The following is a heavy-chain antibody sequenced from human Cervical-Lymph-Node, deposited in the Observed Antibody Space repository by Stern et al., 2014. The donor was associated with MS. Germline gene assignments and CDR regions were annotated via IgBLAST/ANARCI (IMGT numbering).Heavy chain of an antibody. Sequence: QVTLRESGPPLVKPTQTLTLTCTFSGFSLSTRGVGVGWIRQPPGKALEWLALIHWNDDKYYIPSLKTRLTITKETSENQVVLTMTDMDPVDTATYYCAHSLYGSRGFYWYFDLWGRGTLVTVSS. CDR3: AHSLYGSRGFYWYFDL. V-gene: IGHV2-5*01. CDR1: GFSLSTRGVG. D-gene: IGHD3-22*01. CDR2: IHWNDDK. J-gene: IGHJ2*01.